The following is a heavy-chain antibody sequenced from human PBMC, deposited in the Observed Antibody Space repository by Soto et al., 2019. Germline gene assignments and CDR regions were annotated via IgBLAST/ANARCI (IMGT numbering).Heavy chain of an antibody. V-gene: IGHV3-23*01. D-gene: IGHD6-13*01. CDR1: GFSFSTYA. CDR3: AKDQAAAGTISRYFQH. J-gene: IGHJ1*01. Sequence: EVQLLESGGGLVQPEGSLRLSCAASGFSFSTYAMSWVRQAPGKGLEWVSGISGSGGTTYYADSVKGRFTISRDTSKNTLYLQVNSLRVEDTAVYYCAKDQAAAGTISRYFQHWGQGTLVTVSS. CDR2: ISGSGGTT.